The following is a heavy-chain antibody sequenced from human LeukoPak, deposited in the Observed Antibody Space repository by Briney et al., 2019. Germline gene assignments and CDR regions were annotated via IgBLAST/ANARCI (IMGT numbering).Heavy chain of an antibody. CDR2: INPNSGDT. Sequence: ASVMVSCGASGYTFTAYHIHWVRQAPGQGLEWMGWINPNSGDTNYAQKFQDRVTLTRDTSITTAYLELTDLRSDDTAVYYCARPNGDYYNWFDPWGQGTLVTVSS. CDR3: ARPNGDYYNWFDP. V-gene: IGHV1-2*02. D-gene: IGHD4-17*01. J-gene: IGHJ5*02. CDR1: GYTFTAYH.